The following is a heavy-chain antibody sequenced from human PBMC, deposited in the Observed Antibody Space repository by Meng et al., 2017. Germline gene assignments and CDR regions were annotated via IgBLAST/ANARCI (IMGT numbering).Heavy chain of an antibody. CDR1: GDSVTGGSHY. CDR3: ARTRGDYYFDY. J-gene: IGHJ4*02. Sequence: QVQLPESGPGLVRPSEPLSLPCTVSGDSVTGGSHYWSWIRQPPGKGLEWIGYIDYGGSTSYNPSLRSRVTISVDTSNNQFSLKLSSVTAADTAVVYCARTRGDYYFDYWGQGTLVTVSS. CDR2: IDYGGST. D-gene: IGHD3-16*01. V-gene: IGHV4-61*01.